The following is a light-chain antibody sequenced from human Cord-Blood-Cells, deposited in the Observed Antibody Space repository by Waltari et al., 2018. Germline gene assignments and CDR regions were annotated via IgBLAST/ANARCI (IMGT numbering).Light chain of an antibody. CDR2: EVS. J-gene: IGLJ2*01. Sequence: QSALTQPPSASGSPGQSVTISCTGTSSDVGGSNYVPWYQQHPGKAPKLMIYEVSKRPSGVPDRFSGPKSGNTASLTVSGLQAEDEADYYGSSYAGSNNLVFGGGTKLTVL. CDR3: SSYAGSNNLV. CDR1: SSDVGGSNY. V-gene: IGLV2-8*01.